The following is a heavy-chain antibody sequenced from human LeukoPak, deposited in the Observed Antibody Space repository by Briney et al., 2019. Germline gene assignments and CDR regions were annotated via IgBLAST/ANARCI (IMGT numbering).Heavy chain of an antibody. J-gene: IGHJ4*02. Sequence: GGSLRLSCAVSGFTVSNNYMSWVRQAPGKGLEWVSLIYSGDVTYYADSVKGRFTISRDNSKNTLYLQMNSLRAEDTAVYYCARDRSGSCPDYWGQGTLVTVSS. CDR2: IYSGDVT. D-gene: IGHD1-1*01. V-gene: IGHV3-53*05. CDR1: GFTVSNNY. CDR3: ARDRSGSCPDY.